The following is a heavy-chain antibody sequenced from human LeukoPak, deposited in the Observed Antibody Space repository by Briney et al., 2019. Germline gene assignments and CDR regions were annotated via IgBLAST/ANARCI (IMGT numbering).Heavy chain of an antibody. CDR1: GGSISTYY. CDR3: ARGGNSAIQH. Sequence: SETLSLTCTVSGGSISTYYWSWIRQPPGKGLEWIGYIYTSGITNYDPSLKSRVTLSVDTSKNEFSLKLSSMTAADTAVYYCARGGNSAIQHWGQGTLVTVFS. D-gene: IGHD4-23*01. J-gene: IGHJ1*01. CDR2: IYTSGIT. V-gene: IGHV4-4*09.